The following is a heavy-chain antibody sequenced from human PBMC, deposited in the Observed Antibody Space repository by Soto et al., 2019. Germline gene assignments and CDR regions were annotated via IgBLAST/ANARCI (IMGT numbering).Heavy chain of an antibody. V-gene: IGHV3-33*08. J-gene: IGHJ3*02. CDR3: AREDLCSSTSCHDDAFDI. Sequence: GGSLRLSCAASGFTFSNAWMIWVRQAPGKGLEWVAVIWYDGSNKYYADSVKGRFTISRDNSKNTLYLQMNSLRAEDTAVYYCAREDLCSSTSCHDDAFDIWGQGTMVTVSS. CDR2: IWYDGSNK. CDR1: GFTFSNAW. D-gene: IGHD2-2*01.